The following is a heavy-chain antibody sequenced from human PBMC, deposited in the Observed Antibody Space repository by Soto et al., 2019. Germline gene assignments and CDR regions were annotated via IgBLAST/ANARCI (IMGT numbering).Heavy chain of an antibody. CDR3: ASYCSGGSATGYFDY. CDR2: INHSGST. V-gene: IGHV4-34*01. D-gene: IGHD2-15*01. J-gene: IGHJ4*02. Sequence: PSETLSLTCAVYGGSFSGYYWSWIRQPPGKGLEWIGEINHSGSTNYNPSLKSRVTISVDTSKNQFSLKLSSVTAADTAVYYCASYCSGGSATGYFDYWGQGTLVTVSS. CDR1: GGSFSGYY.